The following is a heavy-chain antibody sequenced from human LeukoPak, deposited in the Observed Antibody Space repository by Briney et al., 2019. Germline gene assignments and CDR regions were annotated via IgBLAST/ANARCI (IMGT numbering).Heavy chain of an antibody. V-gene: IGHV3-23*01. CDR1: GFTFSSYA. J-gene: IGHJ3*02. Sequence: QPGGSLRLSCAASGFTFSSYAMSWVRQAPGKGLEWVSAISGSGGSTYYADSVKGRFTISRDNSKNTLYLQMNSLRAEDTAVYYCAKDRRDSSGWYSAFDIWGQGTMVTVSS. CDR3: AKDRRDSSGWYSAFDI. CDR2: ISGSGGST. D-gene: IGHD6-19*01.